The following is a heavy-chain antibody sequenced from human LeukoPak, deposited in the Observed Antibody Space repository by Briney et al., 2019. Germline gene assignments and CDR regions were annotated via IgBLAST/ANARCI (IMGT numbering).Heavy chain of an antibody. D-gene: IGHD3-22*01. CDR2: INHSGST. V-gene: IGHV4-34*01. CDR3: ARDRYYYDSSGYLFDY. J-gene: IGHJ4*02. Sequence: SETLSLTCAVYGGSFSGYYWSWIRQPPGKGLEWIGEINHSGSTNYNPSLKSRVTISVDTSKNQFSLKLSSVTAADTAVYYCARDRYYYDSSGYLFDYWGQGTLVTVSS. CDR1: GGSFSGYY.